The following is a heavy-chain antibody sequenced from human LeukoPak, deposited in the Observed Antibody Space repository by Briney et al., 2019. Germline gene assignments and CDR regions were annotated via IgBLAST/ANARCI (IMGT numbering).Heavy chain of an antibody. CDR1: RYTFTGYY. V-gene: IGHV1-2*02. J-gene: IGHJ4*02. Sequence: ASVKVSCTASRYTFTGYYMQWVRQAPGQGLEWMGWINPNSGGTNYAQKFQGRVTMTRDTSISTAYMELSRLRSDDTAVYYCARSYLKYYFDYWGQGTLVTVSS. CDR3: ARSYLKYYFDY. D-gene: IGHD1-26*01. CDR2: INPNSGGT.